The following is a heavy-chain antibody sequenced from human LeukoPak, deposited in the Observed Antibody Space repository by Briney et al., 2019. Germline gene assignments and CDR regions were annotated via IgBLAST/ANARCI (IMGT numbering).Heavy chain of an antibody. CDR3: ARGIQEDSSGYYVDY. D-gene: IGHD3-22*01. V-gene: IGHV4-34*01. CDR2: INHSGST. Sequence: TSETLSLTCAVYGGSFSGYYWSWIRQPPGKGLEWIGEINHSGSTNYNPSLKSRVTISVDTSKNQFSLKLSSVTAADTAVYYCARGIQEDSSGYYVDYWGQGTLVTVSS. CDR1: GGSFSGYY. J-gene: IGHJ4*02.